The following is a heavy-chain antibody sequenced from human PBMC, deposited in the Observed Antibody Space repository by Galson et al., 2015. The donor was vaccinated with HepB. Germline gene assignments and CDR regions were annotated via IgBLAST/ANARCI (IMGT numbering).Heavy chain of an antibody. V-gene: IGHV3-21*01. Sequence: SLRLSCAASGFTFSSYSMNWVRQAPGKGLEWVSSISSSSSYIYYADSVKGRFTISRDNAKNSLYLQMNSLRAEDTAVYYCARDQGIPAYCSSTSCRQVYYYYYGMDVWGQGTTVTVSS. J-gene: IGHJ6*02. CDR1: GFTFSSYS. D-gene: IGHD2-2*01. CDR3: ARDQGIPAYCSSTSCRQVYYYYYGMDV. CDR2: ISSSSSYI.